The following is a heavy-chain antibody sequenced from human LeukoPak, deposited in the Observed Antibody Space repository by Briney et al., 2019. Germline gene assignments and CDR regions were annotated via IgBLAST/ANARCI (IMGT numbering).Heavy chain of an antibody. J-gene: IGHJ6*02. CDR1: GFTFSSYS. V-gene: IGHV3-21*01. CDR2: ISSSSSYI. Sequence: GGSLRLSCAASGFTFSSYSMNWVRQAPGKGLEWVSSISSSSSYIYYADSVKGRFTISRDNAKNSLYLQMNSLRAEDTAVYYCAGGGIVVPAAPRSGMDVWGQGTTVTVSS. D-gene: IGHD2-2*01. CDR3: AGGGIVVPAAPRSGMDV.